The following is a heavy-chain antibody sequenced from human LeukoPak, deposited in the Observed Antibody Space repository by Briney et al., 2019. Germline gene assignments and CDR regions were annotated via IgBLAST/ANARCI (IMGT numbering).Heavy chain of an antibody. J-gene: IGHJ4*02. CDR3: ARGSSMIVASDFDY. Sequence: GGSLRLSCAASGFTFSSYWMSWVRQAPGKGLEWVANIKQDGSEKYYVDSVKGRFTISRDNAKNSLYLQMNSLRAEDTAVYYCARGSSMIVASDFDYWGQGTLVTVSS. CDR1: GFTFSSYW. CDR2: IKQDGSEK. D-gene: IGHD3-22*01. V-gene: IGHV3-7*01.